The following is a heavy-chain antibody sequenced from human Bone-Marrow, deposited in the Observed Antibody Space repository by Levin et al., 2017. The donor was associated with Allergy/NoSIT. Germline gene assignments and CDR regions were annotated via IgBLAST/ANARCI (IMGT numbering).Heavy chain of an antibody. D-gene: IGHD4-17*01. V-gene: IGHV4-31*11. J-gene: IGHJ4*02. CDR2: IFYSGTT. CDR1: GDSVRTVDHY. Sequence: ASETLSLTCVVSGDSVRTVDHYWNWIRQTPGKGLEWIGNIFYSGTTHYNPSLRRRVTLSVDTSKNEISLRLYSVTAADTAVYYCARDRAYGDIHYFFDFWGQGHLVTVSS. CDR3: ARDRAYGDIHYFFDF.